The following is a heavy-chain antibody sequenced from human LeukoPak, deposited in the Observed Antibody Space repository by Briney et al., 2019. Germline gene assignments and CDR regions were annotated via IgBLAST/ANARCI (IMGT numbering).Heavy chain of an antibody. Sequence: SETLSPTCTVSGGSISSYYWNWIRQPPGKGLEWIGYIYYSGSTNYNPSLKSRVTISVDTSKNQFSLKLSSVTAADTAVYYCARGADSSGYYSISYFDYWGQGTLVTVSS. J-gene: IGHJ4*02. CDR3: ARGADSSGYYSISYFDY. CDR1: GGSISSYY. D-gene: IGHD3-22*01. V-gene: IGHV4-59*01. CDR2: IYYSGST.